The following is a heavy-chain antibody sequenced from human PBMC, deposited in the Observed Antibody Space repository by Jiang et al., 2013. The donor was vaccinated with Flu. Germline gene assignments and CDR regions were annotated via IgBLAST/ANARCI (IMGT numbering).Heavy chain of an antibody. CDR3: ARGTPPLGVVALYFDY. J-gene: IGHJ4*02. V-gene: IGHV3-30-3*01. D-gene: IGHD3-10*01. CDR1: GFTFSSYA. CDR2: ISYDGSNK. Sequence: VQLLESGGGVVQPGRSLRLSCAASGFTFSSYAMHWVRQAPGKGLEWVAVISYDGSNKYYADSVKGRFTISRDNSKNTLYLQMNSLRAEDTAVYYCARGTPPLGVVALYFDYWGQGTLVTVSS.